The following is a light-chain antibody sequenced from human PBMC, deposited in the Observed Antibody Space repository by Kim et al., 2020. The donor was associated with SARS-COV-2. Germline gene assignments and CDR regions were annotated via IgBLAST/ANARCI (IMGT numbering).Light chain of an antibody. J-gene: IGLJ2*01. V-gene: IGLV2-14*03. CDR1: SSDVGGYNY. CDR3: SSYASTSTLV. CDR2: EVN. Sequence: GQSFTITCTGTSSDVGGYNYVSWYQQYPGKAPQVKIYEVNKRPSGVSNRFSCSKSGNTASLTISGLQAEDEAEYFCSSYASTSTLVLGGVTKLTVL.